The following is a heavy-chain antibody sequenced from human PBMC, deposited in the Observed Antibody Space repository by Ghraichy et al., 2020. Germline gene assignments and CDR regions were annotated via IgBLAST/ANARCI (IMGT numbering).Heavy chain of an antibody. CDR1: GYTFTSYA. V-gene: IGHV1-3*01. Sequence: ASVKVSCKASGYTFTSYAMHWVRQAPGQRLEWMGWINAGNGNTKYSQKFQGRVTITRDTSASTAYMELSSLRSEDTAVYYCARDGYGYFYRYGMDVWGQGTTVTVSS. J-gene: IGHJ6*02. D-gene: IGHD5-18*01. CDR3: ARDGYGYFYRYGMDV. CDR2: INAGNGNT.